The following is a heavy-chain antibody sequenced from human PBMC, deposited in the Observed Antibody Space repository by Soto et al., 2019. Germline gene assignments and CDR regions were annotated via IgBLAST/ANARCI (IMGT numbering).Heavy chain of an antibody. CDR3: AKSGSHSYFDY. D-gene: IGHD1-26*01. J-gene: IGHJ4*02. Sequence: PGGSLRLSCVASEFTFSSYDMTWVRLAPGKGLEWVSSISTSAGNTYYADSVKGRVTISRDNSKNTLYLQMNSLRADDTAVYYCAKSGSHSYFDYWGQGTLVTVSS. V-gene: IGHV3-23*01. CDR1: EFTFSSYD. CDR2: ISTSAGNT.